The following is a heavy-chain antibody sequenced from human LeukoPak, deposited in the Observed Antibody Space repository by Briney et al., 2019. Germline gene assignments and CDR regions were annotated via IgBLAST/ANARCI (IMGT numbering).Heavy chain of an antibody. V-gene: IGHV1-2*02. CDR2: INPNSGGT. CDR1: GYTFTGYY. D-gene: IGHD2-15*01. CDR3: AIFGYCSGSNCRYFDY. J-gene: IGHJ4*02. Sequence: ASVKVSCKASGYTFTGYYMHWVRPAPGQGLEWMGWINPNSGGTNYAQKFQGRVTMTRDTSISTAYMELSRLRSDDTAIYYCAIFGYCSGSNCRYFDYWGQGTLVTVSS.